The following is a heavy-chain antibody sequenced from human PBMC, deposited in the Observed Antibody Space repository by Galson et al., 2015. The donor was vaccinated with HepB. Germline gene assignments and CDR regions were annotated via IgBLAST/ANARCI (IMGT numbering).Heavy chain of an antibody. CDR3: VRWTSQHSDYDE. J-gene: IGHJ4*02. V-gene: IGHV3-64D*06. CDR2: IGISESST. D-gene: IGHD5-12*01. CDR1: GFTFRSFA. Sequence: SLRLSCAASGFTFRSFAMHWVRQAPGKGPEFVSGIGISESSTHYTDSVKGRFSISRDNTKNTLYLQMSSLRLEDTAVYYCVRWTSQHSDYDEWGQGPHVTVSS.